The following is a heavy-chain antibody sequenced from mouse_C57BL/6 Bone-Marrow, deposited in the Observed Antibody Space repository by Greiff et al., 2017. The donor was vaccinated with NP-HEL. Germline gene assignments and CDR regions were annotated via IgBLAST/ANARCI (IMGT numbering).Heavy chain of an antibody. CDR1: GYAFSSSW. CDR3: ARKAYYYGSKDAMDY. Sequence: QVQLKESGPELVKPGASVKISCKASGYAFSSSWMNWVKQRPGKGLEWIGRIYPGDGDTNYNGKFKGKATLTADKSSSTAYMQLSSLTSEDSAVYFCARKAYYYGSKDAMDYWGQGTSVTVSS. V-gene: IGHV1-82*01. D-gene: IGHD1-1*01. J-gene: IGHJ4*01. CDR2: IYPGDGDT.